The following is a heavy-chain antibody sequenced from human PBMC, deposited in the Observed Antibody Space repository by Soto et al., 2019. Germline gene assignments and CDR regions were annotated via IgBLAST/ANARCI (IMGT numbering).Heavy chain of an antibody. CDR2: ISSSSSYI. CDR1: GFTFSSYS. J-gene: IGHJ2*01. Sequence: EVQLVESGGGLVKPGGSLRLSCAASGFTFSSYSMNWVRQAPGKGLEWVSSISSSSSYIYYADSVKGRFTISRDNAKNSLYLQMNSLRAEDTAVYYCARVPLGKSYYDSSGYNYWYFDLWGRGTLVTVSS. V-gene: IGHV3-21*01. D-gene: IGHD3-22*01. CDR3: ARVPLGKSYYDSSGYNYWYFDL.